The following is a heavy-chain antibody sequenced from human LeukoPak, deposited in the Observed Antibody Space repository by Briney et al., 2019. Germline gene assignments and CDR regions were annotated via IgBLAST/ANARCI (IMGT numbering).Heavy chain of an antibody. V-gene: IGHV1-24*01. D-gene: IGHD6-19*01. J-gene: IGHJ6*02. CDR3: ATQSPLIAVAVYYYYYYGMDV. Sequence: ASVKVSCKVSGYTLTELSMHWVRQAPGRGLEWMGGFDPEDGETIYAQKFQGRVTMTEDTSTDTAYMELSSLRSEDTAVYYCATQSPLIAVAVYYYYYYGMDVWGQGTTVTVSS. CDR2: FDPEDGET. CDR1: GYTLTELS.